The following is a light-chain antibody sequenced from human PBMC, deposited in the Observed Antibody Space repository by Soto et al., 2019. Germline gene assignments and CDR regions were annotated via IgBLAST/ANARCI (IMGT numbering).Light chain of an antibody. CDR3: QQYNSYSGT. CDR1: QSISSW. J-gene: IGKJ1*01. Sequence: DIQMTQSPSTLSASVGDRVTITCRASQSISSWLAWYQQKPGKAPKLLIYDASSLESGVPSRFSGSGSGTAFTLTISSLLPDDFATYYCQQYNSYSGTFGQGTKVEIK. CDR2: DAS. V-gene: IGKV1-5*01.